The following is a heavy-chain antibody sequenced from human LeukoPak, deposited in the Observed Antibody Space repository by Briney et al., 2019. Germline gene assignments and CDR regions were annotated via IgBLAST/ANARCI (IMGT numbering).Heavy chain of an antibody. CDR2: IKEDGSEK. D-gene: IGHD5-18*01. CDR3: AKGSGSSRDTALDY. Sequence: GGSLRLSCAVSGFTFRNYWMNWVRQAPGKGLEWVANIKEDGSEKNYVDSVKGRFTISRDNAKNSLYLQMNNLRAEDTAVYSCAKGSGSSRDTALDYWGQGTLVTVSS. J-gene: IGHJ4*02. V-gene: IGHV3-7*03. CDR1: GFTFRNYW.